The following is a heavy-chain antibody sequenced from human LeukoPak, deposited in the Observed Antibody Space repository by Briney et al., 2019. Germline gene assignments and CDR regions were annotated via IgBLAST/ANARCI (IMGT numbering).Heavy chain of an antibody. CDR1: GGSISSYY. Sequence: PSETLSLTCTVSGGSISSYYWSWIRQPPGKGLEWIGYIYYSGSTDYNPSLKSRVTISVDTSKNQFSLNLRSLTAADTAVYYCARIMGDYYDSSGYYRRADVFDIWGQGTMVTVSS. CDR3: ARIMGDYYDSSGYYRRADVFDI. CDR2: IYYSGST. J-gene: IGHJ3*02. V-gene: IGHV4-59*01. D-gene: IGHD3-22*01.